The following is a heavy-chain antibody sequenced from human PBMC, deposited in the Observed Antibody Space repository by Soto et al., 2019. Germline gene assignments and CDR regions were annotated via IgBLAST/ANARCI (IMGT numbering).Heavy chain of an antibody. D-gene: IGHD6-13*01. CDR2: IYYIGST. CDR3: ARPDQGIASAVIFY. Sequence: QLHLQQLGPGLLNPSETLFLTCTVSGASICSSSYYWGGIRQPPGQGLVGIGSIYYIGSTYYNPPLKRRFTVSVATSENQSSLKLSSVTEAATVVYDCARPDQGIASAVIFYWCQGPLLTVS. J-gene: IGHJ4*02. V-gene: IGHV4-39*01. CDR1: GASICSSSYY.